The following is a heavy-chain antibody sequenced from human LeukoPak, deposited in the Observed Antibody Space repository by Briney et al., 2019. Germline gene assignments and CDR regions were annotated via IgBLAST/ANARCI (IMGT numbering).Heavy chain of an antibody. CDR3: ARGIGDGYNENFDY. J-gene: IGHJ4*02. CDR1: GCTFSSYA. D-gene: IGHD5-24*01. CDR2: IIPIFGTG. Sequence: SVNVSRKSSGCTFSSYAISWVRQPPGQGLAWVGGIIPIFGTGNYAQTFRGRVTITADESTSTAYMELRSLRSEDAAGYFCARGIGDGYNENFDYWGQGTLVTVSS. V-gene: IGHV1-69*13.